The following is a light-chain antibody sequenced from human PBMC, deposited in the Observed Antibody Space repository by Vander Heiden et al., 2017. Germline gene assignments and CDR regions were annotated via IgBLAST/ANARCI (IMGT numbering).Light chain of an antibody. J-gene: IGKJ4*01. V-gene: IGKV3-11*02. CDR2: DAS. Sequence: EIVLTQSPATLSLSPGERATLSCRASQSVSSYLAWYQQEPGQAPRLLIYDASNRATGVPARFSGSGSERDFTLTISSLEPEDFAIYYCQQRSNWPAAFGGGTMVEIK. CDR1: QSVSSY. CDR3: QQRSNWPAA.